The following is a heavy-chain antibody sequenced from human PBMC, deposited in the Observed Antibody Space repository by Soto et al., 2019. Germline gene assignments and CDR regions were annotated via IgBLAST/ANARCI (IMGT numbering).Heavy chain of an antibody. CDR1: GYNFTNYW. V-gene: IGHV5-10-1*01. Sequence: ESLKISCQGSGYNFTNYWISWVRQMPGKGLEWVGRIDPSDSYTNYSPSFQGHVTISTDKSISTAYLQWSSLKASDTAMYFCARRVGSGYYYGMDVWGPGTTVTVYS. CDR2: IDPSDSYT. J-gene: IGHJ6*02. CDR3: ARRVGSGYYYGMDV. D-gene: IGHD6-19*01.